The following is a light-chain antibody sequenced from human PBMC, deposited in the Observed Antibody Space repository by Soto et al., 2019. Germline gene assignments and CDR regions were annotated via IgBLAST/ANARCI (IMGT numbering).Light chain of an antibody. J-gene: IGLJ1*01. CDR1: SSDVGSYNL. Sequence: QSVLTQLAPVSGSPGQSITISCTGTSSDVGSYNLVSWYQQHPGKATKLMIYEVSMRPSGVSNRFSGSKSGNTASLTISGLQAEDEGDYYCCSYAGSRFYVFRTPTKVTF. V-gene: IGLV2-23*02. CDR3: CSYAGSRFYV. CDR2: EVS.